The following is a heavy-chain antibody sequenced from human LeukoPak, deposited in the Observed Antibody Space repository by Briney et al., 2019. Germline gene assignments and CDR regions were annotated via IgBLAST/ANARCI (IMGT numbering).Heavy chain of an antibody. CDR3: ARHRRIYEVDY. D-gene: IGHD5/OR15-5a*01. CDR2: IDPSDSYT. J-gene: IGHJ4*02. CDR1: GSSFTSFW. Sequence: GESLRISCQGSGSSFTSFWICWSRQLPGKGLEWMGRIDPSDSYTNYSPSFQGHVTISADRSLSTAYLQWSSLKASDTAMYYCARHRRIYEVDYWGQGTLVTVSS. V-gene: IGHV5-10-1*01.